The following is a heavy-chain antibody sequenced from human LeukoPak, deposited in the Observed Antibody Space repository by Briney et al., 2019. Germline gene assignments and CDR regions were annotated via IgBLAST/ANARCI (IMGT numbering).Heavy chain of an antibody. CDR1: KFNFNSYG. CDR3: AKKDYGSGSPIKYFDY. D-gene: IGHD3-10*01. J-gene: IGHJ4*02. Sequence: PGGSLRLSCTTSKFNFNSYGMTWVRQAPGRGLEWVSSISGSGGSTQYAASVQGRFTISRDNSKNTLYLQMNSLRAEDTAIYYCAKKDYGSGSPIKYFDYWGQGTLVTVSS. V-gene: IGHV3-23*01. CDR2: ISGSGGST.